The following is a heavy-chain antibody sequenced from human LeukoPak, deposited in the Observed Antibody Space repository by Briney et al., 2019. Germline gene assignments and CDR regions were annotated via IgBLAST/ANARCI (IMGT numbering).Heavy chain of an antibody. V-gene: IGHV4-4*07. D-gene: IGHD5-12*01. J-gene: IGHJ4*02. CDR3: AREPRWGGYDLGLDY. Sequence: PSETLSLTCTVSGGSISSYYWSWIRQPAGKGLEWIGRIYTSGSTNYNPPLKSRVTMSVDTSKNQFSLKLSSVTAADTAVYYCAREPRWGGYDLGLDYWGQGTLVTVSS. CDR1: GGSISSYY. CDR2: IYTSGST.